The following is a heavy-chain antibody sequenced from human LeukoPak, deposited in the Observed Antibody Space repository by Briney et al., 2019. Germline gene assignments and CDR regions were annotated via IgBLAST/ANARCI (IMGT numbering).Heavy chain of an antibody. CDR2: ISGDGSTT. J-gene: IGHJ4*02. Sequence: PGGSLRLSCAASGFTFSSYWMHWVRQAPGMGLVWVSRISGDGSTTSYADSVKGRFTISRDNSKNTLYLQMSSLRAEDTAVYYCVRTGSGNFDYWGQGTLVTVSS. D-gene: IGHD2-15*01. CDR3: VRTGSGNFDY. CDR1: GFTFSSYW. V-gene: IGHV3-74*01.